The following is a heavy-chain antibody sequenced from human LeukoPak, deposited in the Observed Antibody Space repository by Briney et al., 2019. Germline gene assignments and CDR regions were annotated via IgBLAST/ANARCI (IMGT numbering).Heavy chain of an antibody. V-gene: IGHV1-69*04. CDR2: IIPILGIA. J-gene: IGHJ4*02. CDR1: GYTFTSYG. Sequence: SVKVSCKASGYTFTSYGISWVRQAPGQGLEWMGRIIPILGIANYAQKFQGRVTITADKSTSTAYMELSSLRSEDTAVYYCARDHSGYDSGGIAAAGSRVDYWGQGTLVTVSS. CDR3: ARDHSGYDSGGIAAAGSRVDY. D-gene: IGHD6-13*01.